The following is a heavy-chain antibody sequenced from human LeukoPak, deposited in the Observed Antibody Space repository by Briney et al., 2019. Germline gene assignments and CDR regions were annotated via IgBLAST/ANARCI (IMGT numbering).Heavy chain of an antibody. Sequence: SQTLSLTCAISGDSVSSNSAVWNWIRQSPSRGLEWLGRTYYRSRWHNEYAESVKSRISINSDTSKNQFSLQLNSVTPEDTAEYYCAGTTDYSSFLAYWGQGTLVTVSS. CDR1: GDSVSSNSAV. CDR3: AGTTDYSSFLAY. J-gene: IGHJ4*02. V-gene: IGHV6-1*01. D-gene: IGHD4-11*01. CDR2: TYYRSRWHN.